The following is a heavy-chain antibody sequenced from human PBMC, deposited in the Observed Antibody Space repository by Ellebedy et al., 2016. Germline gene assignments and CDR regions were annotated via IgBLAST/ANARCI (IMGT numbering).Heavy chain of an antibody. J-gene: IGHJ4*02. CDR1: GYTFTSYA. CDR3: ARGSSRIAARPDY. CDR2: INAGNGNT. Sequence: ASVKVSXXASGYTFTSYAMHWVRQAPGQRLEWMGWINAGNGNTKYSQKFQGRVTITRDTSANTAYMELSSLRSEDTAVYYCARGSSRIAARPDYWGQGTLVTVSS. V-gene: IGHV1-3*01. D-gene: IGHD6-6*01.